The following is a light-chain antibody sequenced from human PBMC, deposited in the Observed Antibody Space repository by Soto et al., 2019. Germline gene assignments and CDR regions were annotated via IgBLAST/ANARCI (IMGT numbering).Light chain of an antibody. CDR3: GSKRGGSPYV. CDR2: EVS. CDR1: SNDVGAYIY. J-gene: IGLJ1*01. V-gene: IGLV2-14*01. Sequence: QSALTQPASVSASPGQSITISCTGTSNDVGAYIYVSWYQQHPGKAPKLIIYEVSHRPSGVSDRFSGSKSGNTASLTISGLQVEDEADYFCGSKRGGSPYVFGSGTKVTVL.